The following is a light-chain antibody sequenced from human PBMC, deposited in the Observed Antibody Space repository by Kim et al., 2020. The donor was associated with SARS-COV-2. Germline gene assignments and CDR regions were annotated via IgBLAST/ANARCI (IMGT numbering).Light chain of an antibody. Sequence: MTQSPATLSVSPGERATLSCRASQSVRGNLAWYQQKLGQAPRLLIYGASTRATGIPGRFSGSGSGTEFTLTIDSLQSEDSALYYCQHYNNLPLAFGGGTKVDIK. CDR3: QHYNNLPLA. CDR2: GAS. J-gene: IGKJ4*01. CDR1: QSVRGN. V-gene: IGKV3-15*01.